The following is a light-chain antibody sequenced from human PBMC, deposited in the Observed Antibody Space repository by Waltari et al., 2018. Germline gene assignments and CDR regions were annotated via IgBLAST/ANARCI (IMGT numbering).Light chain of an antibody. CDR2: VNSDGSH. CDR3: QTGGHGTWV. V-gene: IGLV4-69*01. Sequence: QLVLTQSPSASASLGASVKLTCTLSSGHSSNIIAWHQQQPEKGPRYLMKVNSDGSHTKGDEIPDRLSGSSSGAERYLTISSVQSEDEADYYCQTGGHGTWVFGGGTKLTVL. J-gene: IGLJ3*02. CDR1: SGHSSNI.